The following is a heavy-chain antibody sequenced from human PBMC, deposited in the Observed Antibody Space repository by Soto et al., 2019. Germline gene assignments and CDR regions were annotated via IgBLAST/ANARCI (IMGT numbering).Heavy chain of an antibody. D-gene: IGHD2-15*01. CDR3: AKDSPVGVPLLRDLHD. V-gene: IGHV3-23*01. CDR1: GFTFSNYG. Sequence: GSLRLSCAASGFTFSNYGMSWVRQAPGKGLEWVSVISGSGGSTYHADSVKGRFTLSRDNSKNTVYLQMNSLRAEDTAVYYCAKDSPVGVPLLRDLHDWGQGTLVTVSS. CDR2: ISGSGGST. J-gene: IGHJ1*01.